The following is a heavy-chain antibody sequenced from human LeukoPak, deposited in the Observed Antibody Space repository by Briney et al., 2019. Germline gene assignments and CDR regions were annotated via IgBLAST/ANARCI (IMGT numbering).Heavy chain of an antibody. D-gene: IGHD4-23*01. CDR2: ISSNGGST. CDR1: GFTFSSYA. Sequence: PGGSLRLSCAASGFTFSSYAMHWVRQAPGKGLEYVSAISSNGGSTYYAISVKGRFTISRDNSKNTLYLQMGSLRAEDMAVYYCARVGAGGYFDYWGQGTLVTVSS. CDR3: ARVGAGGYFDY. J-gene: IGHJ4*02. V-gene: IGHV3-64*01.